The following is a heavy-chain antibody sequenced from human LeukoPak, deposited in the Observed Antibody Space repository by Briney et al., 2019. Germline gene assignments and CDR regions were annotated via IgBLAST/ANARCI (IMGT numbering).Heavy chain of an antibody. CDR3: ARRGVVGSKVFDY. V-gene: IGHV5-51*01. CDR2: IYPNDSDT. CDR1: GYNFAYYW. Sequence: GESLKISCKGSGYNFAYYWIGWVRQMPGKGLEWMGIIYPNDSDTRYSPSFQGQVTISADKSINTAYLQWSSLKASDTAMYYCARRGVVGSKVFDYWGQGTLVTVSS. D-gene: IGHD1-26*01. J-gene: IGHJ4*02.